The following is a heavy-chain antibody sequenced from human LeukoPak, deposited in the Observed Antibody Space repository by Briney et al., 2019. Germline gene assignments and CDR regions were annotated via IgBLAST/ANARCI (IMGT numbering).Heavy chain of an antibody. V-gene: IGHV3-7*01. CDR2: IKQDGSEK. CDR1: GLTFSNYW. CDR3: ARDREWFDP. Sequence: PGGSLRLSCAASGLTFSNYWMSWVRQAPGKGLEWVANIKQDGSEKYYVDSVKGRFTISRDNAKKSLYLQMNSLRAEDTAAYYCARDREWFDPWGQGTLVTVSS. J-gene: IGHJ5*02.